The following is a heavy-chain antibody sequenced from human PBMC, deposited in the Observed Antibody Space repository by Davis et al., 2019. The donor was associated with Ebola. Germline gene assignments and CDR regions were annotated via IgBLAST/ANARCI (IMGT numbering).Heavy chain of an antibody. CDR1: GFSFNTYW. CDR2: IGTSGNT. V-gene: IGHV3-23*01. D-gene: IGHD2-15*01. CDR3: AKVGPKDIVVVVAAWGFLGGMDV. J-gene: IGHJ6*02. Sequence: GESLKISCAASGFSFNTYWMTWVRQAPGEGLEWVSTIGTSGNTHYADSVKGRFTISRDNSENTAYLQMNSLRAEDTAVYYCAKVGPKDIVVVVAAWGFLGGMDVWGQGTTVTVSS.